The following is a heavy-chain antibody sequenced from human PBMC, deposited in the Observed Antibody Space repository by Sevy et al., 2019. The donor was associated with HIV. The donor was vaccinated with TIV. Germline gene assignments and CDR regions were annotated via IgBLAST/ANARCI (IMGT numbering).Heavy chain of an antibody. Sequence: GGSLRLYCAASEFTFSSYGMHWVRQAPGKGLEWVAVISYDGSNNYYADSVKGRFIISRDNSKNTLYLQMNSLRAEDTAVYYCSKREGGYDFWSGYYTLDYWGQGTLVTVSS. V-gene: IGHV3-30*18. J-gene: IGHJ4*02. CDR3: SKREGGYDFWSGYYTLDY. CDR1: EFTFSSYG. D-gene: IGHD3-3*01. CDR2: ISYDGSNN.